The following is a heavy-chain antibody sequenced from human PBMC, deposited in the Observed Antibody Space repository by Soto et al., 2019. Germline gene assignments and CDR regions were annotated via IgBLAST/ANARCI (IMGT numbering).Heavy chain of an antibody. J-gene: IGHJ6*02. Sequence: GGSLRLSCAASGFRFDDYNIHWVRQAPGKGLEWVSLITWNGGNSYYADSVKGRFTISRDGTTESVSLQMTSLKGEDTGLYFCARETLSYGSALDVWGQGTTVTVPS. CDR1: GFRFDDYN. CDR2: ITWNGGNS. V-gene: IGHV3-43*01. D-gene: IGHD3-16*01. CDR3: ARETLSYGSALDV.